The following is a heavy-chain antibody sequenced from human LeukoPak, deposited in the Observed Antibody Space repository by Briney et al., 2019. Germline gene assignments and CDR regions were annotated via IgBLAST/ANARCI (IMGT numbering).Heavy chain of an antibody. CDR2: IKQDESDK. Sequence: GEPLRLSCAASVFTLSSYRMSWVRQAPGKGPERVANIKQDESDKYYVDSLKGRFTISRDNPKNSLYLHMNSLRAEDTAVYYCARDKIEGPTKLDYWGQGILVTVSS. D-gene: IGHD1-1*01. CDR1: VFTLSSYR. CDR3: ARDKIEGPTKLDY. J-gene: IGHJ4*02. V-gene: IGHV3-7*01.